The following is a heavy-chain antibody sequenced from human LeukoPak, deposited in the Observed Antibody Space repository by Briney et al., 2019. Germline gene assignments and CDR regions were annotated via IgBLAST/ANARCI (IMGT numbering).Heavy chain of an antibody. V-gene: IGHV3-23*01. J-gene: IGHJ4*02. CDR2: VSGSGGST. CDR3: AKGSAVGVAGTTNFDY. CDR1: GFTFSNYA. D-gene: IGHD6-19*01. Sequence: GGSLRLSCAASGFTFSNYAMSWVRQAPGKGLEWVSAVSGSGGSTYYADSVKGRFTISRDNSKNTLSLQMNSLRAEDTAVYYCAKGSAVGVAGTTNFDYWGQGTLVTVSS.